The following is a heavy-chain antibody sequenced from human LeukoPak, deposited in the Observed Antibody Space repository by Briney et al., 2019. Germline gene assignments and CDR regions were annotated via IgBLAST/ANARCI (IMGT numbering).Heavy chain of an antibody. CDR1: VGSLTRGDYY. D-gene: IGHD2-2*01. CDR2: IYYGGST. V-gene: IGHV4-30-4*08. Sequence: SQTPSLTCTVSVGSLTRGDYYWSWIRHPPGKGLESIGYIYYGGSTYYNPSRNGRATLSVVPPKNQISMKRSSVMSTVTAVYYCARDTRYFSSTSCRYWGQGTLVTVSS. J-gene: IGHJ4*02. CDR3: ARDTRYFSSTSCRY.